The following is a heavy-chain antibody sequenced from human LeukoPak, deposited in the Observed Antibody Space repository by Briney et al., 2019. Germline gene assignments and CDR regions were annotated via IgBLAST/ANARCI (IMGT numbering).Heavy chain of an antibody. CDR3: ARDLISIVVVPAAPGAEYYYYYYGMDV. CDR2: ISSSSSYI. CDR1: GFSLSGYW. J-gene: IGHJ6*02. D-gene: IGHD2-2*01. V-gene: IGHV3-21*01. Sequence: GGSLRLSCAAFGFSLSGYWMNWVRQAPGKGLEWVSSISSSSSYIYYADSVKGRITISRDNAKNSLYLQMNSLRAEDTAVYYCARDLISIVVVPAAPGAEYYYYYYGMDVWGQGTTVTVSS.